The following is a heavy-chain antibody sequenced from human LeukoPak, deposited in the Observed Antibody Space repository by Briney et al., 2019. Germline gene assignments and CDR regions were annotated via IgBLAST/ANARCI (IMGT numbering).Heavy chain of an antibody. Sequence: ASVKVSCKASGYTFTGYYMHWVRQAPGQGLEWMGWINPNSGGTNYAQKFQGRVTMTRDTSISTAYMELSRLRSDDTAVYYCAREVPERYCSSTSCYAGSYFGYWGRGTGVRVSS. CDR1: GYTFTGYY. CDR3: AREVPERYCSSTSCYAGSYFGY. J-gene: IGHJ4*02. V-gene: IGHV1-2*02. CDR2: INPNSGGT. D-gene: IGHD2-2*01.